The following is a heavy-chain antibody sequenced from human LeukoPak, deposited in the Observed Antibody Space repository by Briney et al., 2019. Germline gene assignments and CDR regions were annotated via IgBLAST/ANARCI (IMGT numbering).Heavy chain of an antibody. Sequence: NPSETLSLTCTVSGGSISSGGYYWSWIRQHPGKGLEWIGHIYYDGSTNYNPSLKSRVTISVDTSKNQFSLNLSSVTAADTAVYYCARGAVAGKMSWFDPWGQGTLVTVSS. CDR3: ARGAVAGKMSWFDP. D-gene: IGHD6-19*01. J-gene: IGHJ5*02. V-gene: IGHV4-61*08. CDR1: GGSISSGGYY. CDR2: IYYDGST.